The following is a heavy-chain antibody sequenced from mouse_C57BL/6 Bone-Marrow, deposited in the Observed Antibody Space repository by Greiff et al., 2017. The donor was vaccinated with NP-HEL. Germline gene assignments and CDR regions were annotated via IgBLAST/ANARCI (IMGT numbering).Heavy chain of an antibody. CDR2: IRLKSDNYAT. Sequence: EVQLVESGGGLVQPGGSMKLSCVASGFTFSNYWMNWVRQSPEKGLEWVAQIRLKSDNYATHYAESVKGRFTISRDDSKSSVYLQMNNLRAEDTGIYYCTEGHYYGSSPFAYWGQGTLVTVSA. D-gene: IGHD1-1*01. CDR1: GFTFSNYW. CDR3: TEGHYYGSSPFAY. V-gene: IGHV6-3*01. J-gene: IGHJ3*01.